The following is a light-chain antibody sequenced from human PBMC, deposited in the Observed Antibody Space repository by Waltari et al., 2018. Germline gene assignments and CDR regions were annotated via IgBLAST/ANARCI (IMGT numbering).Light chain of an antibody. Sequence: SSELTQPPSVSVSPGQTASITCPGDFRGGKYACWYQQKAGQSPVLVIYQDTKRPSGIPERFSGSNSGNTATLTISGTQTMDEADYYCQAWDTSGVVFGGGTKLTVL. J-gene: IGLJ2*01. CDR2: QDT. V-gene: IGLV3-1*01. CDR3: QAWDTSGVV. CDR1: FRGGKY.